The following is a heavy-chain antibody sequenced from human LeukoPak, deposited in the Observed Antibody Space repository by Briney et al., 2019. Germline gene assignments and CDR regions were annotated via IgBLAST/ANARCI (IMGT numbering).Heavy chain of an antibody. CDR2: ISYDGVNK. J-gene: IGHJ4*02. CDR1: GFTFSNYD. Sequence: GRSLRLSCAASGFTFSNYDMHWVRQAPGKGLEWVAVISYDGVNKYYSDSVKGRFTISRDNSKTTLYLQMNSLRAEDTAVYYCAKARGYYDSSGPRGWGQGTLVTVSS. D-gene: IGHD3-22*01. V-gene: IGHV3-33*05. CDR3: AKARGYYDSSGPRG.